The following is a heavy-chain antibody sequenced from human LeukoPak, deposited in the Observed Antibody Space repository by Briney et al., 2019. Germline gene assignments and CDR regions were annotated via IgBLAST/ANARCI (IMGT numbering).Heavy chain of an antibody. V-gene: IGHV3-23*01. CDR1: GFTFSRFA. D-gene: IGHD3-22*01. Sequence: GGSLRLSCAASGFTFSRFAMSWVRQAPGKGLEWVSGISGSGDSTYYADSVKGRFTISRDNSKNTLYLQMNGLRAEDTAVYYCATYRRGYHDSSESYYFDYWGQGTLVTVSS. CDR3: ATYRRGYHDSSESYYFDY. CDR2: ISGSGDST. J-gene: IGHJ4*02.